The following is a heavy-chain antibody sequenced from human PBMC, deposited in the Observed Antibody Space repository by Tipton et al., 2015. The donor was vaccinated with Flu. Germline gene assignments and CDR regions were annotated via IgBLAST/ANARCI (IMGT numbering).Heavy chain of an antibody. CDR1: GFTFSSYW. CDR3: ARDGLIAARQADY. Sequence: SLRLSCVASGFTFSSYWMHWVRQAPGKGLVWVSRINSDGSSTSYADSVKGRFTISRDNAKNTLYLQMNSLKAEDTAVYYCARDGLIAARQADYWGQGTLVTVSS. J-gene: IGHJ4*02. CDR2: INSDGSST. D-gene: IGHD6-6*01. V-gene: IGHV3-74*01.